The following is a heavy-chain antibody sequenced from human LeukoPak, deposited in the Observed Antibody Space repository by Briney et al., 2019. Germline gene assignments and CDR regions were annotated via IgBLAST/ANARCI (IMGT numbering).Heavy chain of an antibody. D-gene: IGHD6-13*01. Sequence: GGSLRLSCAVSGFTFSSYGMNWVRQAPGKGLEWVSSISSSGSTIYYDDSVKGRFTISRDNAKNSLYLQMNSLRDEDTAMYYCAGVRGGIAVAGTGGWERFDYWGQGALVTVSS. CDR2: ISSSGSTI. J-gene: IGHJ4*02. CDR3: AGVRGGIAVAGTGGWERFDY. CDR1: GFTFSSYG. V-gene: IGHV3-48*02.